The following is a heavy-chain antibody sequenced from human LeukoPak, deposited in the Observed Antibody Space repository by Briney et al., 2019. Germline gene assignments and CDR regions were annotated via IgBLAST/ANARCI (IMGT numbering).Heavy chain of an antibody. Sequence: PGGSLRLSCAASGFTFSSYSMNWVRQAPGKGLEWVSSISSSSSYIYYADSVKGRFTISRDNAKNSLYLQMNSLRAEDTAVYYCARDDSSGRYFFGYWGQGTLVTVSS. J-gene: IGHJ4*02. CDR3: ARDDSSGRYFFGY. CDR2: ISSSSSYI. D-gene: IGHD6-19*01. V-gene: IGHV3-21*01. CDR1: GFTFSSYS.